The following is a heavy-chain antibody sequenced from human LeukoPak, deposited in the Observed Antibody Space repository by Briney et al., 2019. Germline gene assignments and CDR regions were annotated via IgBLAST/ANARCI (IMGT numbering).Heavy chain of an antibody. CDR2: IRSKAYGGTT. Sequence: GGSLRLSCAASGFTFSSSGMHWVRQAPGKGLQWVGFIRSKAYGGTTEYAASVKGRFTISRDDSTRIAYLQMNSLKTDDTGVYYCSRERYSYGPFDYWGQGTLVTVSS. V-gene: IGHV3-49*04. J-gene: IGHJ4*02. D-gene: IGHD5-18*01. CDR3: SRERYSYGPFDY. CDR1: GFTFSSSG.